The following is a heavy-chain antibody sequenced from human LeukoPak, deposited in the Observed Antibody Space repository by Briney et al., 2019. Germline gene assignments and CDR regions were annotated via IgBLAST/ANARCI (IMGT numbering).Heavy chain of an antibody. V-gene: IGHV1-69*04. CDR1: GGTFSSYA. CDR3: ARDRGVVIDTYYSDNYGMGV. Sequence: GASVKVSCKASGGTFSSYAISWVRQAPGQGLEWMGRIIPIFGITNYAQKFQGRVTITADKSTSTAYMELSSLRSEDTAVYYCARDRGVVIDTYYSDNYGMGVWGRGTTVTVSS. J-gene: IGHJ6*02. D-gene: IGHD2-21*01. CDR2: IIPIFGIT.